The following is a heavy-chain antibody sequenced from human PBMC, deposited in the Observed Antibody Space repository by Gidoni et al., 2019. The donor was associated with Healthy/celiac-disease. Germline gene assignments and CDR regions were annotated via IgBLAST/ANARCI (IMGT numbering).Heavy chain of an antibody. CDR1: GGSFSGYC. Sequence: QVQLQQWGAGLLKPSETLSLTCAVYGGSFSGYCWSWIRPPPGKGLEWVGEINHSGSTNYNPSLKSRVTISLDTFKNQFSLKLSSVTAADTAVYYCARGGSSYGTRGMRDFDYWGQGTLVTVSS. CDR2: INHSGST. D-gene: IGHD5-18*01. J-gene: IGHJ4*02. CDR3: ARGGSSYGTRGMRDFDY. V-gene: IGHV4-34*01.